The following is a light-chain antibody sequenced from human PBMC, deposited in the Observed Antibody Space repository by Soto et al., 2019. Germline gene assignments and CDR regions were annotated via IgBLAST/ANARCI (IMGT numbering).Light chain of an antibody. Sequence: QSVLTQPPSVSGAPGQKVTISCPRSGPTIGAAFAVHWYQHLPGTAPKLPTYGNNIRPSGVPDRSSGSKSGTSASLAITGLQAEDEADYYCQFYDSSLSGWVFGGGTKRTVL. CDR1: GPTIGAAFA. CDR2: GNN. J-gene: IGLJ3*02. CDR3: QFYDSSLSGWV. V-gene: IGLV1-40*01.